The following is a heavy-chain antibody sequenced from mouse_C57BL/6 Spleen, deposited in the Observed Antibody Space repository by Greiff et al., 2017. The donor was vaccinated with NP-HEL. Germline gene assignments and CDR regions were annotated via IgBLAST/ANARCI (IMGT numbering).Heavy chain of an antibody. CDR2: IYPGDGDT. CDR1: GYAFSSSW. D-gene: IGHD2-10*01. J-gene: IGHJ4*01. V-gene: IGHV1-82*01. CDR3: ARKGLLDAMDY. Sequence: QVTLKESGPELVKPGASVKISCKASGYAFSSSWMNWVKQRPGKGLEWIGRIYPGDGDTNYNGKFKGKATLTADKSSSTAYMQLSSLTSEDSAVYFCARKGLLDAMDYWGQGTSVTVSS.